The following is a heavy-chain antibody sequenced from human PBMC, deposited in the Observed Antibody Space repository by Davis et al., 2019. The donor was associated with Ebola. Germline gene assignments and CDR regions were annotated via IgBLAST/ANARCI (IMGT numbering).Heavy chain of an antibody. CDR3: TRDGTRDSLVY. Sequence: PGGSLRLSCPASGFSFSKHFTHWVRHAPGKGLEWVAVVKSDGSFTSYADSVKGRFTTPRDNAKNTVDLQMNSLRAEDTAVYYCTRDGTRDSLVYWGQGTLVTVSS. V-gene: IGHV3-74*01. CDR1: GFSFSKHF. CDR2: VKSDGSFT. J-gene: IGHJ4*02. D-gene: IGHD1-1*01.